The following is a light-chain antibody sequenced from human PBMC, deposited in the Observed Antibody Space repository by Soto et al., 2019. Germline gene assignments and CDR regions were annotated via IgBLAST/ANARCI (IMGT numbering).Light chain of an antibody. CDR2: GAS. Sequence: LSQVPGTLSLSPGERATLSCRASQSVSSSYLAWYQQKPGQAPRLLIYGASSRATGIPDRFSGSGAGTDFTLTISRLEPEDFAVYYCQQYGSSPQTFGQGTNVDIK. CDR1: QSVSSSY. J-gene: IGKJ1*01. V-gene: IGKV3-20*01. CDR3: QQYGSSPQT.